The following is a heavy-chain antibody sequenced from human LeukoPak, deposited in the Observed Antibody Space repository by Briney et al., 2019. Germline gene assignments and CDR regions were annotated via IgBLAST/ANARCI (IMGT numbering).Heavy chain of an antibody. J-gene: IGHJ4*02. Sequence: SETLSLTCTVSGGSVSSGSYYWSWIRQPPGKRLEWIGHFYYSGSTKYTPSLKSRVTISVDTSKNQFSLELSSVTAADTAVYYCASTPYYDYWTGYFPFDYWGQGILVTVSS. V-gene: IGHV4-61*01. D-gene: IGHD3-3*01. CDR2: FYYSGST. CDR3: ASTPYYDYWTGYFPFDY. CDR1: GGSVSSGSYY.